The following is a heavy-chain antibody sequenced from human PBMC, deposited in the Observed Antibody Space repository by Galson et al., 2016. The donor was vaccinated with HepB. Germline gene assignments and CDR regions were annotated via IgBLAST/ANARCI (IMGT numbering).Heavy chain of an antibody. CDR2: IYYSGST. J-gene: IGHJ5*02. D-gene: IGHD2-15*01. Sequence: TLSLTCTVSGGSISRGGYYWSWIRQHPGKGLEWIGYIYYSGSTSYNPSLKSRVTISVDTSMRQFSLKLSSVTAADTAVYYCAREALSGGVNWFDPWGQGTLVTVSS. CDR3: AREALSGGVNWFDP. V-gene: IGHV4-31*03. CDR1: GGSISRGGYY.